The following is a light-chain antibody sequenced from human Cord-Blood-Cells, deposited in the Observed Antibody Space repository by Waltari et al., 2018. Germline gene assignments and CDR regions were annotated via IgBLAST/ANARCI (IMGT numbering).Light chain of an antibody. CDR2: YDS. Sequence: VLTQPPSVSVAPGKTARITCGGNNIGSTSVHWYQQKPSQAPVLVIYYDSDRPSGIPERFSASNSGNTATLTISRVEAGDEADYYCQVWDSSSDHYVFGTGTKVTVL. V-gene: IGLV3-21*04. CDR1: NIGSTS. CDR3: QVWDSSSDHYV. J-gene: IGLJ1*01.